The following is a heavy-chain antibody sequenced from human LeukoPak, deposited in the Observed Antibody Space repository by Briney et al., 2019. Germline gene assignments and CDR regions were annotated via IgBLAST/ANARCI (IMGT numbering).Heavy chain of an antibody. D-gene: IGHD3-22*01. Sequence: GGSLRLSCAASGFTFSNTWMSWVRQAPGKGLEWVGRIKSKTDGGTTDYAAPVKGRFTISGDDSKYTVYLQMNSLKTEDTAVYYCTTAEYYYESSGYYLRDYWGQGTLVTVSS. V-gene: IGHV3-15*01. CDR3: TTAEYYYESSGYYLRDY. CDR1: GFTFSNTW. CDR2: IKSKTDGGTT. J-gene: IGHJ4*02.